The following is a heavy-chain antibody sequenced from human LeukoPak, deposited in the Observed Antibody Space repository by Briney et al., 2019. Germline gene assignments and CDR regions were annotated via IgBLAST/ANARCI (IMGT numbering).Heavy chain of an antibody. CDR3: ARDLDIVVVVAATDYYNYYMDV. J-gene: IGHJ6*03. Sequence: PGASVKVSCKASGYTFTSYGISWVRQAPGQGLEWMGWISAYNGNINYAQKLQGRVTMTTDTSTSTAYMELRSLRSDDTAVYYCARDLDIVVVVAATDYYNYYMDVWGKGTTVTVSS. D-gene: IGHD2-15*01. CDR2: ISAYNGNI. CDR1: GYTFTSYG. V-gene: IGHV1-18*01.